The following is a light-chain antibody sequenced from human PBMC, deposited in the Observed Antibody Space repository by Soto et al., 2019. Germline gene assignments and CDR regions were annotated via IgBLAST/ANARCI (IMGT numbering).Light chain of an antibody. J-gene: IGKJ1*01. CDR3: QQYGNSPQT. CDR2: GAS. Sequence: IVMTQSPATLSVSPGERVTLSCRASQNIYGNIAWYQQRPGQAPRLLIYGASSRATGIPNRFSGSGSGTDFTLTISRLEPEDFAVYYCQQYGNSPQTFGQGTKVDI. V-gene: IGKV3-20*01. CDR1: QNIYGN.